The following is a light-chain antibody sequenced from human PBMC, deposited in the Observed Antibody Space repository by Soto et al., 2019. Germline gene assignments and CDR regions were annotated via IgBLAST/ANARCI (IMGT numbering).Light chain of an antibody. CDR3: QSYDSSLSGSRV. CDR1: SSNIGAGYD. CDR2: ANN. V-gene: IGLV1-40*01. J-gene: IGLJ1*01. Sequence: QSVLTQPPSVSGAPGQRDTISCTGSSSNIGAGYDVHWYQQLPGTAPKLLIYANNNRPSGVPDRFSGSKSVTSASLAITGLQAEDEADYYCQSYDSSLSGSRVFGTGTKLTVL.